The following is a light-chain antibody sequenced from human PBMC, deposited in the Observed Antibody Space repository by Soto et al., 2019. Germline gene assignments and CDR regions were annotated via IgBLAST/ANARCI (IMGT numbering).Light chain of an antibody. CDR3: QQRSNWPPWT. V-gene: IGKV3D-20*02. CDR1: QSVSSNY. Sequence: EIVLTQSPGTLSLSPGERATFSCRASQSVSSNYLAWYQQKPGQAPRLLIYGGSSRATGIPDRFSGSGSGTDFTLTISSLEPEDFAVYYCQQRSNWPPWTFGQGTKVDIK. J-gene: IGKJ1*01. CDR2: GGS.